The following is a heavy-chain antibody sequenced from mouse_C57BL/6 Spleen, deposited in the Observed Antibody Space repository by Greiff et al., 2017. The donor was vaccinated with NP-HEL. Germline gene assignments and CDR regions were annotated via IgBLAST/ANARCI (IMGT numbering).Heavy chain of an antibody. V-gene: IGHV1-80*01. CDR2: IYPGDGDT. CDR3: ARASLFITTVGAAFVY. CDR1: GYAFSSYW. D-gene: IGHD1-1*01. Sequence: VQLQQSGAELVKPGASVKISCKASGYAFSSYWMNWVKQRPGTGLEWIGQIYPGDGDTNYNGKFKGKATLTADKSSSTAYMERRSLTSEVSAVLFCARASLFITTVGAAFVYLGQGTTLTDAS. J-gene: IGHJ2*01.